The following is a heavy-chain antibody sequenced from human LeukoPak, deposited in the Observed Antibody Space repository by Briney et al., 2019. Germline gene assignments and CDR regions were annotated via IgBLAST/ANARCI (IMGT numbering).Heavy chain of an antibody. Sequence: SETLSLTCTVSGGSISSYYWSWIRQPPGKGLEWIGYIYYSGSTNYNPPLKSRVTISVNTSKNQFSLKLSSVTAADTAVYYCARYYYDSSGYYRFDYWGQGTLVTVSS. CDR2: IYYSGST. CDR1: GGSISSYY. V-gene: IGHV4-59*01. J-gene: IGHJ4*02. D-gene: IGHD3-22*01. CDR3: ARYYYDSSGYYRFDY.